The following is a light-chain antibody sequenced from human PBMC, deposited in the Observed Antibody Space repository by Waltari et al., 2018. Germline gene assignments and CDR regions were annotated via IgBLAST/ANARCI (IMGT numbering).Light chain of an antibody. CDR2: DVN. J-gene: IGLJ2*01. V-gene: IGLV2-23*02. CDR3: CSYAGDSTLI. CDR1: SLNAGGYTV. Sequence: QSALTQPASVSGSPGQPLPIPCPVTSLNAGGYTVFSWYQQHPGKAPQLIIYDVNKRPSGISHRFSGSKSGNTASLTISGLQADDESDYYCCSYAGDSTLIFGGGTKLTVL.